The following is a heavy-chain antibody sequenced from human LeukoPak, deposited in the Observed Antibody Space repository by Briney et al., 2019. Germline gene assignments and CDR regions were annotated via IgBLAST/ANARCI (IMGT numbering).Heavy chain of an antibody. D-gene: IGHD4-11*01. CDR3: AREVHYRNDYFDY. Sequence: GGSLRLSCAASGFTFSSYSMNWVRQAPGKGLEWVSSISSSSSYIYYADSVKGRFTISRDNAKNSLYLQMNSPRAEDTAVYYCAREVHYRNDYFDYWGQGTLVTVSS. CDR2: ISSSSSYI. CDR1: GFTFSSYS. J-gene: IGHJ4*02. V-gene: IGHV3-21*01.